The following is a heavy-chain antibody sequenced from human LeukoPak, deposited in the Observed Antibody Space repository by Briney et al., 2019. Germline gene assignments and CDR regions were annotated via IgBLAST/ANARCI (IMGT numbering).Heavy chain of an antibody. J-gene: IGHJ4*02. D-gene: IGHD2-2*01. Sequence: PGGSLGLSCAASGFTFSSYGMHWVRQAPGKGLEWVAVIWYDGSNKYYADSVKGRFTISRDNSKNTLYLQMNSLRAEDTAVYYCARDIVVVPAALPPGYWGQGTLVTVSS. CDR3: ARDIVVVPAALPPGY. V-gene: IGHV3-33*01. CDR1: GFTFSSYG. CDR2: IWYDGSNK.